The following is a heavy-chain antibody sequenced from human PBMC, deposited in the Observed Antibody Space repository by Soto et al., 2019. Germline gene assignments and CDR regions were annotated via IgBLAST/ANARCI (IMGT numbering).Heavy chain of an antibody. CDR2: IYHSGST. Sequence: QVQLQESGPGLVKPSGTLSLTSAVSGGSISSSNWWSWVRQPPGKGMEWIGEIYHSGSTNYNPSLKSRVPISVDKSKNQYSLKLSSVTAADTAVYYRARVVAVAANWIDPWGQGPLVTVSS. CDR3: ARVVAVAANWIDP. CDR1: GGSISSSNW. V-gene: IGHV4-4*02. D-gene: IGHD6-19*01. J-gene: IGHJ5*02.